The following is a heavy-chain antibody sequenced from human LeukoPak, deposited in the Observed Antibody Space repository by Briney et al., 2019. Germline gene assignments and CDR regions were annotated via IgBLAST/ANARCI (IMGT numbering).Heavy chain of an antibody. V-gene: IGHV1-18*01. J-gene: IGHJ5*02. Sequence: ASVKVSCKASGYTFTSYGISWVRQAPGQGLEWMGWISAYNGNTNYAQKLQGRVTMTTDTSTSTAYMELRSLRSDDTAVYYCARDGKRYCSSTSCYNWFDPWGQGTLVTVSS. CDR3: ARDGKRYCSSTSCYNWFDP. CDR1: GYTFTSYG. CDR2: ISAYNGNT. D-gene: IGHD2-2*01.